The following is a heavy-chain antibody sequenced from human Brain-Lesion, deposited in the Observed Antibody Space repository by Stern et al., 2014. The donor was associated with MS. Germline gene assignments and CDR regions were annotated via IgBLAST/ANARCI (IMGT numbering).Heavy chain of an antibody. V-gene: IGHV3-23*04. D-gene: IGHD6-6*01. CDR2: ISGSGGST. J-gene: IGHJ6*03. CDR1: GFTFSSYA. CDR3: AKGGNLGAARARYYHMDV. Sequence: EVQLEESGGGLVQPGGSLRLSCAASGFTFSSYAMSWVRQAPGKGPEWVSAISGSGGSTYYADSVKGRFSISRDNSKNTVYLQMNSLRAEDTAVYYCAKGGNLGAARARYYHMDVWGKGTTVTGSS.